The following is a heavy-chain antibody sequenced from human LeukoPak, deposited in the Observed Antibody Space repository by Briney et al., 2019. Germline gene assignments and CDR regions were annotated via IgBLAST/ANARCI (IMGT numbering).Heavy chain of an antibody. CDR3: ARGGSSRFYGSGSHFFDY. D-gene: IGHD3-10*01. Sequence: PGRSLRLSCAASGFTFSSYAMHWVRQAPGKGLEWVAVISYDGSNKYYADSVKGRFTISRDNSKNTLYLQMNSLRAEDTAVYYCARGGSSRFYGSGSHFFDYWGQGTLVTVSS. V-gene: IGHV3-30*04. J-gene: IGHJ4*02. CDR2: ISYDGSNK. CDR1: GFTFSSYA.